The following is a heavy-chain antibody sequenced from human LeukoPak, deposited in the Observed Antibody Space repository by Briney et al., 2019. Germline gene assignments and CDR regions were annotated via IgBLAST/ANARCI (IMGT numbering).Heavy chain of an antibody. V-gene: IGHV1-2*02. CDR1: GYTFTVYF. CDR2: ISPNSGDT. J-gene: IGHJ4*02. CDR3: ARGNHVRGPLVGITIFGVVTGY. Sequence: ASVKVSCKASGYTFTVYFIHWVRQAPGQGLEWMGWISPNSGDTGYAQKFQGRVTMTRDTSISTAYMELSRLRSDDTAVYYCARGNHVRGPLVGITIFGVVTGYWGQGTLVTVSS. D-gene: IGHD3-3*01.